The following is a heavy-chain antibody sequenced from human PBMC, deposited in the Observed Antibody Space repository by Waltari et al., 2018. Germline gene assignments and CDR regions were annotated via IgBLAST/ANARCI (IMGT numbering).Heavy chain of an antibody. CDR3: AKNSPYGTTWFGGVDP. V-gene: IGHV3-23*01. Sequence: EVQLLESGGGLIQPGGSLSLSCPASGFPFTSYFISWVRQAPGKGLEWVSSIKDSGTITYYADSVKGRFTISRDNSKNTLYLQMNSLRAEDTAVYYCAKNSPYGTTWFGGVDPWGQGTLVTVSS. D-gene: IGHD3-10*01. J-gene: IGHJ5*02. CDR1: GFPFTSYF. CDR2: IKDSGTIT.